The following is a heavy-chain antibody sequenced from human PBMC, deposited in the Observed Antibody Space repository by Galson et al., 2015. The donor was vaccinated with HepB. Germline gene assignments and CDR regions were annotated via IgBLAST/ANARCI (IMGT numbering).Heavy chain of an antibody. CDR3: ARQASGYSSGWYEGGDNWFDP. J-gene: IGHJ5*02. CDR2: IYYSGST. D-gene: IGHD6-19*01. Sequence: SETLSLTCTVSGGSISSSSYYWGWIRQPPGKGLEWIGSIYYSGSTYYNPSLKSRVTISVDTSKNQFSLKLSSVTAADTAVYYCARQASGYSSGWYEGGDNWFDPWGQGTLVTVSS. V-gene: IGHV4-39*01. CDR1: GGSISSSSYY.